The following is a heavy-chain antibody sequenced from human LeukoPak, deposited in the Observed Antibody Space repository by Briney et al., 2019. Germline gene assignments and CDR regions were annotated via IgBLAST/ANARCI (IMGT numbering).Heavy chain of an antibody. CDR2: IYYSGST. V-gene: IGHV4-59*08. CDR3: ARHGVDYGDYFDY. Sequence: SETVSLTCTGTGGSISSYYWSWNRHPPGKGLEWIGYIYYSGSTNYNPSLKRRVTVSVDTSKNELSLKLSSVAAADTAVYYCARHGVDYGDYFDYWGRGTLDPVSS. J-gene: IGHJ4*02. D-gene: IGHD4-17*01. CDR1: GGSISSYY.